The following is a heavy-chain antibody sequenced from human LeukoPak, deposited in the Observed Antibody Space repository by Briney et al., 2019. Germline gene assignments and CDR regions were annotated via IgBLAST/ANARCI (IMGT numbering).Heavy chain of an antibody. CDR3: ARDGRLDGYNGIVDN. Sequence: PGGSLRLSCAASGFTFSSYWMHWVRQAPGKGLVWVSSIKSNGRTTSYADSVKGRFTISRDNAKNTLYLQMNSLRVEDTAVYYCARDGRLDGYNGIVDNWGQGTLVTVSS. CDR2: IKSNGRTT. J-gene: IGHJ4*02. D-gene: IGHD5-24*01. V-gene: IGHV3-74*01. CDR1: GFTFSSYW.